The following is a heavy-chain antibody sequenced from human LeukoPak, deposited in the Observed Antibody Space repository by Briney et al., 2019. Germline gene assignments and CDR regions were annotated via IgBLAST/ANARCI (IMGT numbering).Heavy chain of an antibody. CDR1: GGSFSSYY. CDR3: ARALGNFWSGYHFDY. J-gene: IGHJ4*02. V-gene: IGHV4-39*07. CDR2: IYYSGST. D-gene: IGHD3-3*01. Sequence: SETLSLTCAVYGGSFSSYYWGWIRQPPGKGLEWIGSIYYSGSTYYNPSLKSRVTISVDTSKNQFSLKLSSVTAADTAVYYCARALGNFWSGYHFDYWGQGTLVTVSS.